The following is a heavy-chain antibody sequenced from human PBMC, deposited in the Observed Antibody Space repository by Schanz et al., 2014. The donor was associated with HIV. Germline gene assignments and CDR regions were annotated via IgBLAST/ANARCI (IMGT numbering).Heavy chain of an antibody. D-gene: IGHD3-10*01. CDR1: GFTFSSHA. CDR2: IDSSSSYK. CDR3: AREDGWFGDIYYFGLDV. V-gene: IGHV3-21*01. J-gene: IGHJ6*02. Sequence: EVQLVETGGGLIQPGGSLRLSCAASGFTFSSHAMTWVRQAPGKGLEWVSSIDSSSSYKYYADSVKGRFTISRDNAKNSLYLQMNTLRAEDTAVYYCAREDGWFGDIYYFGLDVWGRGTTVTVSS.